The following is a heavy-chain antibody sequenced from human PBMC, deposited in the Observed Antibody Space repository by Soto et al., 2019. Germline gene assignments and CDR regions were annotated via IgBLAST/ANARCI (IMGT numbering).Heavy chain of an antibody. J-gene: IGHJ6*02. D-gene: IGHD3-16*01. CDR3: AREGIRGDYYYYGMDV. CDR2: ISSSGSTI. CDR1: GFTFSSYA. Sequence: GGSLRLSXAASGFTFSSYAMSWVSQAPGKGLEWVSAISSSGSTIYYADSVKGRFTISRDNAKNSLYLQMNSLRAEDTAVYYCAREGIRGDYYYYGMDVWGQGTTVTVSS. V-gene: IGHV3-21*04.